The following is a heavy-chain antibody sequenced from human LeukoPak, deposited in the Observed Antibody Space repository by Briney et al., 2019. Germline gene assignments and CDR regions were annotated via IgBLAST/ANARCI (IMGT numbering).Heavy chain of an antibody. CDR3: AGDRLDIVVVPAAMAYYYYYGMDV. CDR2: INPNSGGT. Sequence: ASVKVSCKASGYTFTGYYMHWVRQAPGQGLEWMGWINPNSGGTNYAQKFQGRVTMTRDTSISTAYMELSRLRSDDTAVYYCAGDRLDIVVVPAAMAYYYYYGMDVWGQGTTVTVSS. J-gene: IGHJ6*02. V-gene: IGHV1-2*02. CDR1: GYTFTGYY. D-gene: IGHD2-2*01.